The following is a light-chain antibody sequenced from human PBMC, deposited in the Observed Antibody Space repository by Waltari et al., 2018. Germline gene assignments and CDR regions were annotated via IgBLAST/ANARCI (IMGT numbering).Light chain of an antibody. Sequence: SSELTQDPAVSAALGQTVRITCQGDSLRRYDTSWYQQKPGQAPVLVVYGNNNRPSGIPERFSGSSSGNTASLTITGAQVEDEADYYCDSWDSSGTHRLFGGGTRLTVL. CDR1: SLRRYD. V-gene: IGLV3-19*01. CDR2: GNN. CDR3: DSWDSSGTHRL. J-gene: IGLJ2*01.